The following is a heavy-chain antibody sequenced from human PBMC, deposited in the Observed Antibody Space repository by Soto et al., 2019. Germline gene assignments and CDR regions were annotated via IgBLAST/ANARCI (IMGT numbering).Heavy chain of an antibody. V-gene: IGHV3-7*01. CDR2: INQVGSET. J-gene: IGHJ6*02. Sequence: GGSLRLSCAASGFSFTTYWMTWVRQAPGKGLEWVAIINQVGSETFYVDSVKGRFTISRDNAKNSLYLQMHSLGAEDTALYSCATGWTPLTTRYYGLDVWGQGTTVTVSS. CDR1: GFSFTTYW. CDR3: ATGWTPLTTRYYGLDV. D-gene: IGHD1-1*01.